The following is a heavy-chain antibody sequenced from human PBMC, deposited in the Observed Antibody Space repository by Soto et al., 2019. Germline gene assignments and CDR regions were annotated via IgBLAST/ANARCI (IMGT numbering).Heavy chain of an antibody. CDR2: INAGNGNT. CDR1: GYTFTSYA. D-gene: IGHD2-15*01. Sequence: ASVKVSCKASGYTFTSYAMNWVRQAPGQRLEWMGWINAGNGNTKCSQKFQGRVTITRDTSASTAYMELSSLRSGDTAVYYCTRPGCIVGWFDPWGPGTLVTVSS. V-gene: IGHV1-3*01. CDR3: TRPGCIVGWFDP. J-gene: IGHJ5*02.